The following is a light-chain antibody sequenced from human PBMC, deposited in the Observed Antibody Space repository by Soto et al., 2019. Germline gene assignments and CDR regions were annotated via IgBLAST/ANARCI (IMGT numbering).Light chain of an antibody. CDR2: DVS. Sequence: QSALTQPRSVSGSPGQSVTISCTGTSSDVGGYNYVSWYQQHPGKAPKLMIYDVSKRPSGVPDRFSGSKSGNTASLTISGLQAEDEADYYCCSYAGSYTFGVFGTGT. CDR3: CSYAGSYTFGV. J-gene: IGLJ1*01. V-gene: IGLV2-11*01. CDR1: SSDVGGYNY.